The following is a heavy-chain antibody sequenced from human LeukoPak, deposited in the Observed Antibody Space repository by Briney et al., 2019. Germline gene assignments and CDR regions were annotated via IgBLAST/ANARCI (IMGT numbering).Heavy chain of an antibody. Sequence: GRSLRLSCTTSGFFFGAYAMSWFRQAPGKGLEWVGFIRSKTYGGAIEYAASVKGRFTISRDDSKGIAYLQMNSLKTEDTAVYYCARDQLGGDPDDYYYYYMDAWGKGTTVTVSS. J-gene: IGHJ6*03. CDR1: GFFFGAYA. CDR3: ARDQLGGDPDDYYYYYMDA. CDR2: IRSKTYGGAI. V-gene: IGHV3-49*03. D-gene: IGHD4-17*01.